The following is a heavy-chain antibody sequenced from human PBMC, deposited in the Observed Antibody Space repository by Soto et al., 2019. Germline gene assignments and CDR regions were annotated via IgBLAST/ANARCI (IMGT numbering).Heavy chain of an antibody. CDR2: IYWDDDK. CDR1: GFSLSTSGVG. Sequence: QITLKESGPTLVKPTQTLTLTCTFSGFSLSTSGVGVGWIRQPPGKAMEWLALIYWDDDKRYRPSLKSRLTIPKDTSKNQVVLTMTNMDPVDTATYYCAHRTLRVNHHRPLNWFDPWGQGTLVTVSS. J-gene: IGHJ5*02. V-gene: IGHV2-5*02. CDR3: AHRTLRVNHHRPLNWFDP. D-gene: IGHD3-3*01.